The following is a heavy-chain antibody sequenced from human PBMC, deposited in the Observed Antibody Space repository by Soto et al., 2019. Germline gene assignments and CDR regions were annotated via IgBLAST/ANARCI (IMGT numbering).Heavy chain of an antibody. D-gene: IGHD3-10*01. CDR1: GYTFTGYS. CDR2: LNPNSGVT. Sequence: QVQLVQSGAEVKKPGASVKVSCEASGYTFTGYSIHWVRQAPGQGLQWMGWLNPNSGVTNYAQQFQDRVTMTRDTSISIAYVELSSLRSGDTAVYYCAREPMVRGVTSAFDLWGQGTMVTVSS. V-gene: IGHV1-2*02. CDR3: AREPMVRGVTSAFDL. J-gene: IGHJ3*01.